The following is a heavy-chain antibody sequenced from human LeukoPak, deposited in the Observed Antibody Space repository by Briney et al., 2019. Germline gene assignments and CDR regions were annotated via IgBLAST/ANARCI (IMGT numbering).Heavy chain of an antibody. CDR2: ITGSGQTK. V-gene: IGHV3-23*01. J-gene: IGHJ4*02. Sequence: GGSLRLSCLVSGFSFSDYAMSWVRRAPGKGLEWVSAITGSGQTKYYTDSVKGRFTMSRDNSKNALYLQMNSLRDEDTAEYFCAKESLVVIESYFDNWGQGTLVLVSS. CDR3: AKESLVVIESYFDN. CDR1: GFSFSDYA. D-gene: IGHD3-22*01.